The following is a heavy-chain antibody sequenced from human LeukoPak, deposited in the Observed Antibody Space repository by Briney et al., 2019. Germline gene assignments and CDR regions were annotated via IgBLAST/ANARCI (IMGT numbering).Heavy chain of an antibody. V-gene: IGHV4-30-2*01. CDR3: ARGRESKQLDAFDI. CDR1: GGSISSGGYS. CDR2: IYHSGST. J-gene: IGHJ3*02. D-gene: IGHD6-19*01. Sequence: SQTLSLTCAVSGGSISSGGYSWSWIRQPPGKGLEWIGYIYHSGSTYYNPSLKSRATISVDRSKNQFSLKLSSVTAADTAVYYCARGRESKQLDAFDIWGQGTMVTVSS.